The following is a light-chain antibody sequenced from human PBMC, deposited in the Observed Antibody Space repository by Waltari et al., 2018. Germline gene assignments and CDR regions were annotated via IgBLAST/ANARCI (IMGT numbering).Light chain of an antibody. Sequence: EIVMTQSPVTLSVSPGERATLSCRASQSVSSHLVWYQHKPGQAPRTLIYGASTRATGMPDRFSGVGSGLEFTLTISSLQSEDFAVYYCQQYNNWPAITFGQGTRLEIK. CDR3: QQYNNWPAIT. V-gene: IGKV3D-15*01. J-gene: IGKJ5*01. CDR2: GAS. CDR1: QSVSSH.